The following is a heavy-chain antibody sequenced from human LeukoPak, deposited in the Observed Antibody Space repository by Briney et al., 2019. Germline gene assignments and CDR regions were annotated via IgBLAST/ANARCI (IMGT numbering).Heavy chain of an antibody. Sequence: PGGSLRLSCAASGFTFSSYAMHWVRQAPGKGLEWVAVISYDGSNKYYADSVKGRFTISRDNSKNTLYLQMNSLRAEDTAVYYCAKDFGGYSSSRGWFSPGHYFYYMDVWGKGTTVTVSS. D-gene: IGHD6-6*01. V-gene: IGHV3-30-3*01. CDR1: GFTFSSYA. CDR3: AKDFGGYSSSRGWFSPGHYFYYMDV. J-gene: IGHJ6*03. CDR2: ISYDGSNK.